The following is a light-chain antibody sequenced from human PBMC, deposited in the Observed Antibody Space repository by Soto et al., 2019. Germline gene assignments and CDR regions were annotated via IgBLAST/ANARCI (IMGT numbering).Light chain of an antibody. CDR2: RNN. J-gene: IGLJ2*01. V-gene: IGLV1-47*01. CDR1: SSNIGNNY. CDR3: AAWDDSLSGVV. Sequence: QSVLTQPPSASGTPGQRVTISCSGTSSNIGNNYVCWYQQLPGTAPKLLIYRNNQRPSGVPDRFSGSKSGTSASLAISELRSDDEADYYCAAWDDSLSGVVFGGGTKLTVL.